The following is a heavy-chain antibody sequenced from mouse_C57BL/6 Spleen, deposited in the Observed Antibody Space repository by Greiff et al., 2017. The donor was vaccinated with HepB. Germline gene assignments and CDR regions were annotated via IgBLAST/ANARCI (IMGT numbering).Heavy chain of an antibody. J-gene: IGHJ1*03. Sequence: EVQLVESGGGLVQPGGSLKLSCAASGFTFSDYGMAWVRQAPRKGPEWVAFISNLAYSIYYADTVTGRFTISRENAKNTLYLEMSSLRSEDTAMYYCARAYDGYWYFDVRGTGTTVTVSS. CDR2: ISNLAYSI. CDR1: GFTFSDYG. D-gene: IGHD2-3*01. V-gene: IGHV5-15*01. CDR3: ARAYDGYWYFDV.